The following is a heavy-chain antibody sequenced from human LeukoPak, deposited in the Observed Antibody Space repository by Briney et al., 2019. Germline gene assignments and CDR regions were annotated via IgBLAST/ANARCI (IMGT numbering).Heavy chain of an antibody. CDR3: AAGPSSNGHQLPY. CDR2: VSSDSTRS. J-gene: IGHJ4*02. CDR1: GFTFSGYW. V-gene: IGHV3-74*01. D-gene: IGHD4-11*01. Sequence: GGSLTLSCEASGFTFSGYWMHWVRQAPGKGLVWVSRVSSDSTRSSHADSVKGRFTISRDNAKKMVYLQMNSLRVEDSAVYYCAAGPSSNGHQLPYWGQGTLVTVSS.